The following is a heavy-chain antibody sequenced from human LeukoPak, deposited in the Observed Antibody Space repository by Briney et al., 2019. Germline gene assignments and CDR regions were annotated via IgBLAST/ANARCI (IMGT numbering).Heavy chain of an antibody. Sequence: SETLSLTCTVSGGSISSSSYYWGWIRQPPGKGLEWIGSIYYSGSTYYNPSLKSRVTISVDTSKNQFSLKLSSVTAADTAVYYCARGRSRPPGYRLDYWGQGTLVTVSS. D-gene: IGHD3-16*02. CDR2: IYYSGST. CDR3: ARGRSRPPGYRLDY. CDR1: GGSISSSSYY. V-gene: IGHV4-39*07. J-gene: IGHJ4*02.